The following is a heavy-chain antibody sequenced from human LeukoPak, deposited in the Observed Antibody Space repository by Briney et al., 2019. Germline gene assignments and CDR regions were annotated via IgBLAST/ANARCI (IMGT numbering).Heavy chain of an antibody. CDR3: ARDRVRAFDY. Sequence: GASVKVSCKASGYTFTSYGISWVRQAPGQGLEWMGGIIPIFGTANYAQKFQGRVTITADESTSTAYMELSSLRSEDTAVYYCARDRVRAFDYWGQGTLVTVSS. CDR2: IIPIFGTA. CDR1: GYTFTSYG. D-gene: IGHD3-16*02. V-gene: IGHV1-69*13. J-gene: IGHJ4*02.